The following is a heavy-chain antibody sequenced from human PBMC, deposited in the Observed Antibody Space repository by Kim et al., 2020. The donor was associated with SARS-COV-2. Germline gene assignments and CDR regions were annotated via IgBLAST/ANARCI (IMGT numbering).Heavy chain of an antibody. J-gene: IGHJ4*02. CDR1: GFTFSSYA. V-gene: IGHV3-23*01. Sequence: GGSLRLSCAASGFTFSSYAMNWVRQTPGKGLEWVSYISDGGGRIEYADSVKGRFTISRDNSKSTLYLQMNSLRAEDTALYYCAKSRDGAGSLFDYWGQGTLVTVSS. D-gene: IGHD3-10*01. CDR3: AKSRDGAGSLFDY. CDR2: ISDGGGRI.